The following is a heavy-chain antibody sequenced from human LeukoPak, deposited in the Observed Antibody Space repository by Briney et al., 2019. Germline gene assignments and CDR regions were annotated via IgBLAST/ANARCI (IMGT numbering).Heavy chain of an antibody. J-gene: IGHJ5*02. D-gene: IGHD2-2*02. CDR3: ARGANCSSTSCYMDWFDP. V-gene: IGHV1-69*05. CDR1: GGTFSSYA. CDR2: IIPIFGTA. Sequence: GSSVKVSCKASGGTFSSYAISWVRQAPGQGLEWMGGIIPIFGTANYAQKFQGRVTITTDESTSTACMELSSLRSEDTAVYYCARGANCSSTSCYMDWFDPWGQGTLVTVSS.